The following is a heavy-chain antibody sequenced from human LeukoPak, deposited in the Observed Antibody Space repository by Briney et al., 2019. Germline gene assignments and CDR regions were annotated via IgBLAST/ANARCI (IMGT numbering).Heavy chain of an antibody. J-gene: IGHJ6*03. CDR1: GGSFSSYY. Sequence: SETLSLTCTISGGSFSSYYWSWIRQPAGKGLEWIGRIYTSGSTNYNPSLKSRVTMSVDTSKNQFSLKLSSVIAADTAVYYSARTTEGYCSSASCFGFSYSYYMDVWGKGTTVTISS. V-gene: IGHV4-4*07. CDR2: IYTSGST. CDR3: ARTTEGYCSSASCFGFSYSYYMDV. D-gene: IGHD2-2*01.